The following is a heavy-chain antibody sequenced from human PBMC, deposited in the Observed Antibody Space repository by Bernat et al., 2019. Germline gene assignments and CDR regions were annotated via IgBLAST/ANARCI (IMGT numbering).Heavy chain of an antibody. CDR1: GFTFSSYG. J-gene: IGHJ4*02. CDR3: ANGGGGVDGYNYFFDS. CDR2: ISYDGNTK. D-gene: IGHD3-16*01. Sequence: QVQLVESGGGVVQPGRSLTLSCAAPGFTFSSYGMHWVRQAPGKGLEWVAVISYDGNTKYYADSVKGRFTLSRDNSRNTLYLQMSSLRTEDTAVYFCANGGGGVDGYNYFFDSWGQGTLVTVSS. V-gene: IGHV3-30*18.